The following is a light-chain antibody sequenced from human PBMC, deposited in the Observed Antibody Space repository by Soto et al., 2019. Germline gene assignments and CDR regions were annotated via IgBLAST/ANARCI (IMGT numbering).Light chain of an antibody. V-gene: IGLV2-11*01. CDR1: SSDVDDYRY. Sequence: QSALAQPRSVSGSPGQLLTISCTVTSSDVDDYRYVSWYQQYPGQAPKLVIYDGTKRPSGVPDRFSGSNSGNTASLTISGLQAEDEADYYCCSYVTTPEIFGTGTKVTLL. CDR3: CSYVTTPEI. J-gene: IGLJ1*01. CDR2: DGT.